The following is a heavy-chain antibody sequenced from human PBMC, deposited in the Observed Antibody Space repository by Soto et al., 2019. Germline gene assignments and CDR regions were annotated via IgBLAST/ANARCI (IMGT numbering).Heavy chain of an antibody. Sequence: EVQLVESGGGLVQPGGSLRLSCAASGFTVSSNYMSWVRQAPGKGLEWVSVIYSGGSTYYADSVKGRFTISRDNSKNTRYLQMNSLRAEDTAVYYCARGSGYSYGLYYFDYWGQGTLVTVSS. CDR3: ARGSGYSYGLYYFDY. CDR1: GFTVSSNY. J-gene: IGHJ4*02. V-gene: IGHV3-66*01. CDR2: IYSGGST. D-gene: IGHD5-18*01.